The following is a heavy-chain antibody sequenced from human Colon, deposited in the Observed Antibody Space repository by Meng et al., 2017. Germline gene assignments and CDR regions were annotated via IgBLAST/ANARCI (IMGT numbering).Heavy chain of an antibody. CDR3: AKGPSYKTYYYDSSGADAFDI. J-gene: IGHJ3*02. CDR2: ISGSGGST. CDR1: GFTFSRYA. V-gene: IGHV3-23*01. D-gene: IGHD3-22*01. Sequence: GESLKISCAASGFTFSRYAMSWVRQAPGQGLEWVSAISGSGGSTYYADSVTGRFTISRDNSKNTLDLQMNSLRAEDTAVYYCAKGPSYKTYYYDSSGADAFDIWGQGSMVTVSS.